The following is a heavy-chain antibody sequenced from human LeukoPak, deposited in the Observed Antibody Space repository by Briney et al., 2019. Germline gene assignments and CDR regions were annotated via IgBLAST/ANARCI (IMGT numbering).Heavy chain of an antibody. CDR1: GFTFDAFG. J-gene: IGHJ4*02. CDR2: IRGDAGST. D-gene: IGHD3-22*01. V-gene: IGHV3-20*04. CDR3: ARGSGYYLGY. Sequence: GGSLRLSCAASGFTFDAFGMTWVRQAPGKGLEWVSAIRGDAGSTGYADSVKGRFTISRDNSKNTLYLQMNSLRAEDTAVYYCARGSGYYLGYWGQGTLVTVSS.